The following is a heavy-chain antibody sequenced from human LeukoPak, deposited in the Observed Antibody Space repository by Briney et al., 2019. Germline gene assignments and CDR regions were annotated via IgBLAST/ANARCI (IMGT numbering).Heavy chain of an antibody. V-gene: IGHV4-39*07. CDR3: ARVPAAYYYYYYYMDV. CDR2: IYYSGST. Sequence: SETLSLTCTVSGGSISSSSYYWGWIRQPPGKGLEWIGSIYYSGSTYYNPSLKSRVTISVDTSKNQFSLRLSSVTAADTAVYYCARVPAAYYYYYYYMDVWGKGTTVTVSS. J-gene: IGHJ6*03. CDR1: GGSISSSSYY.